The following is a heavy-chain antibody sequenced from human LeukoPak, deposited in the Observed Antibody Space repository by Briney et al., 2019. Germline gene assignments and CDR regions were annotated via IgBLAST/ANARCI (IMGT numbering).Heavy chain of an antibody. CDR3: AREIVVAEGAFDI. J-gene: IGHJ3*02. V-gene: IGHV4-59*01. CDR1: GGSISSYY. CDR2: IYHTGIT. Sequence: SXTLXLTCTVSGGSISSYYCSWIRQPPGKGLEWIGYIYHTGITDYNPSLKSRVTISVDTSKNQLSLKLRSVTAADTAVYYCAREIVVAEGAFDIWGQGTMVTVSS. D-gene: IGHD3-22*01.